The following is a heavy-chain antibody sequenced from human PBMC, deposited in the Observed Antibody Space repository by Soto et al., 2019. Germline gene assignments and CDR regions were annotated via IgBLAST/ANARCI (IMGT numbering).Heavy chain of an antibody. Sequence: KPSETLSLTCGVSGEALGGYYWSWIRQSSGKGLEWIGQINHSGDTNYNPSLKSRVTLSVDTSKNHLSLKLTSVTAADTAVYYCARVSPFYEILTGRYKYYSLDVWGQGTTVRVSS. V-gene: IGHV4-34*01. J-gene: IGHJ6*02. CDR2: INHSGDT. CDR1: GEALGGYY. D-gene: IGHD3-9*01. CDR3: ARVSPFYEILTGRYKYYSLDV.